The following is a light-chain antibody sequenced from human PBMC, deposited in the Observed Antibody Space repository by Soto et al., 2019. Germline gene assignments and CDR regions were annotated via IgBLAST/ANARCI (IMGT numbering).Light chain of an antibody. Sequence: DIVMTQSPLSLPVTPGEPASISCRSSQSLLHSNGYNYLDWYLQKPGQSPQLLIYLGSDRASGVPERFRGSGSGTDFTLKISRVEAEDVGVYYCMQALQTPWTFGQGTKLEIK. V-gene: IGKV2-28*01. CDR3: MQALQTPWT. CDR2: LGS. J-gene: IGKJ1*01. CDR1: QSLLHSNGYNY.